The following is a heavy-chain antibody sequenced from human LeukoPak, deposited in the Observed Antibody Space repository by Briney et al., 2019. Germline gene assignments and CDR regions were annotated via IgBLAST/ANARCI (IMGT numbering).Heavy chain of an antibody. D-gene: IGHD6-19*01. J-gene: IGHJ6*02. CDR2: ISYSGST. CDR1: GGSVSSGRYY. Sequence: PSETLSLTCTVSGGSVSSGRYYWSWIRQPPGKGLEWIGYISYSGSTNYSPSLKSRVTISVDTSKNQFSLKLSSVTAADTAVYYCARGVLAVAGTRDYYYYGMDVWGQGTTVTVSS. V-gene: IGHV4-61*01. CDR3: ARGVLAVAGTRDYYYYGMDV.